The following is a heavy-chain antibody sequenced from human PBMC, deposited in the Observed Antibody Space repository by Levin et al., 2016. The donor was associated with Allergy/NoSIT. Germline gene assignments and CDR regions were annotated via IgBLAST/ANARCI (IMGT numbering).Heavy chain of an antibody. CDR3: VSSSDTTYYFDY. V-gene: IGHV3-30*03. CDR1: GLTFSSYG. D-gene: IGHD6-6*01. Sequence: GESLKISCAASGLTFSSYGMHWVRQAQGKGLEWVAVISSDGSNKYYVDSVKGRFTISRDNSKNTLYLQMNSLRAEDTAVYYCVSSSDTTYYFDYWGQGTLVTVSS. CDR2: ISSDGSNK. J-gene: IGHJ4*02.